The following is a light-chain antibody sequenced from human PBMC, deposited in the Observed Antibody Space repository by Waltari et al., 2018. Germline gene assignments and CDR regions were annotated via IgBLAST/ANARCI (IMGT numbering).Light chain of an antibody. J-gene: IGKJ2*01. V-gene: IGKV4-1*01. Sequence: DIVMTQSPDSLAVSLGERATINCRSSQPVLYSSNSKNYLAWYQQKPGQTPKLLVYWASNREYGVPDRFSGSGSGTDFTLTISSPQAEDVAVYFCLQYYSRPYTFGQGTKLDIK. CDR2: WAS. CDR3: LQYYSRPYT. CDR1: QPVLYSSNSKNY.